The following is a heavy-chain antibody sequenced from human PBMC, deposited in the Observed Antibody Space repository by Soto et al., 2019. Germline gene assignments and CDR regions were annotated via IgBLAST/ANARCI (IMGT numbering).Heavy chain of an antibody. CDR1: GFSLTTSGVG. V-gene: IGHV2-5*02. CDR3: AHAREGYSSGWPYY. CDR2: IYWDDDK. Sequence: QITLKESGPTLVKPTQTLTLTCTFSGFSLTTSGVGVGWIRQPPGKALEWLALIYWDDDKRYSPSLKTRVTSTKDNSKNRVVLTMPNRDPVDTGTYYCAHAREGYSSGWPYYWGQGTLVTVSS. J-gene: IGHJ4*02. D-gene: IGHD6-19*01.